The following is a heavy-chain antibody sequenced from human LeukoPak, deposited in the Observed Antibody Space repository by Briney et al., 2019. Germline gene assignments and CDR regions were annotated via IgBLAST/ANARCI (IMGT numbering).Heavy chain of an antibody. Sequence: GGSLRPSCAASGFTFSSYAMSWVRQAPGRGLEWVSTVNADGGNTYYADSVKGRFTISRDNSKSTLILQMNSLRVEDTALYYCTKRVKYGGTWDHFADWGQGTLVTVSS. CDR2: VNADGGNT. D-gene: IGHD1-26*01. CDR3: TKRVKYGGTWDHFAD. CDR1: GFTFSSYA. V-gene: IGHV3-23*01. J-gene: IGHJ4*02.